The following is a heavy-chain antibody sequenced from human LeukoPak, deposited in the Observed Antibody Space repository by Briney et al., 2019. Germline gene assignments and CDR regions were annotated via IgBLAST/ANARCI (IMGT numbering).Heavy chain of an antibody. CDR3: AKAPARRPQGWFDP. Sequence: GGSLRLSCAAPGFTFSSYGMHWVRQAPGKGLEWVAVISYDGSNKYYADSVKGRFTISRDNSKNTLYLQMNSLRAEDTAVYYCAKAPARRPQGWFDPWGQGTLVTVSS. CDR2: ISYDGSNK. J-gene: IGHJ5*02. CDR1: GFTFSSYG. V-gene: IGHV3-30*18.